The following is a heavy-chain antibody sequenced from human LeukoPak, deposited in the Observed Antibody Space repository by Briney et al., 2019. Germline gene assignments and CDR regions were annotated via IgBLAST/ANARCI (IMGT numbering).Heavy chain of an antibody. V-gene: IGHV3-11*01. CDR3: ARDRVGSSTSCYDY. D-gene: IGHD2-2*01. CDR2: MSSSDNPI. CDR1: GFSFSDHY. Sequence: GGSLRLSCAASGFSFSDHYMSWIRQAPGKGLEWVSYMSSSDNPIYYADSVKGRFTISRDNAKNSLCLQMNNLRAEDTAVYYCARDRVGSSTSCYDYWGQGTLVTVSS. J-gene: IGHJ4*02.